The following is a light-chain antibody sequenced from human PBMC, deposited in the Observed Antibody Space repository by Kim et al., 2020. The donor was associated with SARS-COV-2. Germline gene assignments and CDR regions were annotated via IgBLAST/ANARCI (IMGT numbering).Light chain of an antibody. CDR3: FVTDDTGDQVV. Sequence: SYELTQPPSVSVPPGQTARITCSGDALPKKYGYWYQQKSGQAPVLVIYEDNKRPSGIPERFSGSNSGTMATLAISGAQVEDEADYYCFVTDDTGDQVVFGGGTQLTVL. CDR2: EDN. CDR1: ALPKKY. V-gene: IGLV3-10*01. J-gene: IGLJ2*01.